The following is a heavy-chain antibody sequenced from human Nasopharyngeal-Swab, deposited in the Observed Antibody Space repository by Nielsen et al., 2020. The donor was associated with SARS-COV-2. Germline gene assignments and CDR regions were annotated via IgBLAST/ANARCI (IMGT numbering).Heavy chain of an antibody. V-gene: IGHV1-18*01. Sequence: SVKVSCKASGYTFTSYGISWVRQAPGQGLEWMGWISAYNGNTNYAQKLQGRVTMTTDTSTSTAYMELRSLRSDDTAVYYCARGSFWYDSSGYPAEGDAFDIWGQGTMVTVSS. CDR2: ISAYNGNT. J-gene: IGHJ3*02. CDR1: GYTFTSYG. D-gene: IGHD3-22*01. CDR3: ARGSFWYDSSGYPAEGDAFDI.